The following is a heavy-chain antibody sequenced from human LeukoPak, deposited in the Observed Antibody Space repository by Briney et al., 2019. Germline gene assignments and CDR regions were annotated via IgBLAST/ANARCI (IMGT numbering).Heavy chain of an antibody. D-gene: IGHD5-24*01. J-gene: IGHJ4*02. CDR3: VRERFGAIVEN. CDR2: ITNDGSST. Sequence: GGSLRLSCAASGLTFSSHWMHWVRQAPGKGLVWVSRITNDGSSTTYADSVKGRFTISRDTSKNTLLLQMNSLRAEDTALYFCVRERFGAIVENWGQGALVIVSS. CDR1: GLTFSSHW. V-gene: IGHV3-74*01.